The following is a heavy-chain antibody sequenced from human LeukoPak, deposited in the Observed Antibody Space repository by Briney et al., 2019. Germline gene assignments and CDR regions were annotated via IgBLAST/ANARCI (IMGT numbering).Heavy chain of an antibody. CDR3: ARGAGRTMVRGVIRRGDWFDP. D-gene: IGHD3-10*01. Sequence: PSETLSLTCAVSGYSISSDYYRGWLRPPPRKRVELIGSISNSRSNYYTPSLKSRITLSVDTSKSQFSLKLSSVTAADTAVYYCARGAGRTMVRGVIRRGDWFDPWGQGTLVTVSS. CDR1: GYSISSDYY. V-gene: IGHV4-38-2*01. CDR2: ISNSRSN. J-gene: IGHJ5*02.